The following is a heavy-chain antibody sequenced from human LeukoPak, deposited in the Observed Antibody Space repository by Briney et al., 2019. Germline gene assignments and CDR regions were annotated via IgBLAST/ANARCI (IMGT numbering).Heavy chain of an antibody. CDR2: INPNSGGT. CDR1: GYTFTGYY. D-gene: IGHD3-22*01. Sequence: GASVKVSCKASGYTFTGYYMHWVRQAPGQGLEWMGWINPNSGGTNYAQKFQGRVTMTRDTSISTAHMELSRLRSDDTAVYYCARVDWMIGAFDIWGQGTMVTVSS. CDR3: ARVDWMIGAFDI. V-gene: IGHV1-2*02. J-gene: IGHJ3*02.